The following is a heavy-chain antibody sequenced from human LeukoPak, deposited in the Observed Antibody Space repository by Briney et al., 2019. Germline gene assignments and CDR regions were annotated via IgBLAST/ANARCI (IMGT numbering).Heavy chain of an antibody. J-gene: IGHJ4*02. CDR2: IYYSGST. CDR1: GASISSSSYY. V-gene: IGHV4-39*01. CDR3: ARVARGYYGSRRFDY. D-gene: IGHD3-10*01. Sequence: PSETLSLTCTVSGASISSSSYYCGWIRRPPGKGLEWIGSIYYSGSTYYNPSLKSRVTVSVDTSKNQFSLKLSSVTAADTAVYYCARVARGYYGSRRFDYWGQGTLVTVSS.